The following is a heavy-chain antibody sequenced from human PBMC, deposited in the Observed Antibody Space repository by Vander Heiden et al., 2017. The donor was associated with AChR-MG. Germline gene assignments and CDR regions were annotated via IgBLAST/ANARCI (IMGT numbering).Heavy chain of an antibody. CDR1: GFSLTTRGVR. CDR2: ISWNDDK. J-gene: IGHJ4*02. V-gene: IGHV2-5*01. Sequence: QITLKESGPTLVKPTQTLTLTCTFSGFSLTTRGVRVGWIRQPPRKALEWLAFISWNDDKRYSTSLKSRLTISKDTSKNQVVLTMSTVDPMDTATYFCAHSPATKNTLIVHQTYYFESWGQGTLVTVSS. CDR3: AHSPATKNTLIVHQTYYFES. D-gene: IGHD3-22*01.